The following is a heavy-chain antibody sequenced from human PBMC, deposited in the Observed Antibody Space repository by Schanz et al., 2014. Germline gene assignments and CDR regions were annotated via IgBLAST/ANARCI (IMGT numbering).Heavy chain of an antibody. D-gene: IGHD1-1*01. CDR1: GLIFSNYV. J-gene: IGHJ4*02. Sequence: EVQLLESGGGLVQPGGSLKLSCAASGLIFSNYVMSWVRQAPGKGLEWISYITGTGTVMYADSVKGRFTISRDNGKNSLSLQMNSLRAEDTALYYCARDRRNADLDYWGQGTLVTVSS. CDR2: ITGTGTV. CDR3: ARDRRNADLDY. V-gene: IGHV3-48*01.